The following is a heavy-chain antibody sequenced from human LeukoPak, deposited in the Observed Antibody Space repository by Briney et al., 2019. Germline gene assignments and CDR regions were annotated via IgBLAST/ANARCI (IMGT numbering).Heavy chain of an antibody. D-gene: IGHD6-13*01. CDR1: VYTFTSYD. V-gene: IGHV1-8*01. CDR3: ARVLRYSSSWYFDY. CDR2: MNPNSGNT. Sequence: ASVNVSCKASVYTFTSYDINWVRQAPGQGREWMGWMNPNSGNTGYAQKFQGRVTMTRNTSISTAYMELSSLRSEDTAVYYCARVLRYSSSWYFDYWGQGTLVTVSS. J-gene: IGHJ4*02.